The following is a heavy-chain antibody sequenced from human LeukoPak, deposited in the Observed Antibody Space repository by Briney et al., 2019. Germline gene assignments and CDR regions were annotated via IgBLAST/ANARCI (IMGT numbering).Heavy chain of an antibody. J-gene: IGHJ5*02. CDR1: GFTFSSYW. CDR3: ARWRHDYGDEKFDP. V-gene: IGHV3-7*01. D-gene: IGHD4-17*01. CDR2: IKQDGREK. Sequence: PGGSLRLSCAASGFTFSSYWMSWARQAPGKGLEWVANIKQDGREKYYVDSVKGRFTISRDNAKNSLYLQMNSLRAEDTAVYYCARWRHDYGDEKFDPWGQGTLVTVSS.